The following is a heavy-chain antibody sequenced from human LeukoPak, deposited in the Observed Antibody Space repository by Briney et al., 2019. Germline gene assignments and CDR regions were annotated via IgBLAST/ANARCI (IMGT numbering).Heavy chain of an antibody. CDR2: INHSGST. Sequence: SETLSLTCAVYGGSFSGYYWSWIRQPPGKGLEWIGEINHSGSTNYNPSLKSRVTISVETPKNQFSLKLSSVTAADTAVYYRARQRYGSCIDYWGQGTLVTVSS. J-gene: IGHJ4*02. CDR3: ARQRYGSCIDY. V-gene: IGHV4-34*01. D-gene: IGHD2-15*01. CDR1: GGSFSGYY.